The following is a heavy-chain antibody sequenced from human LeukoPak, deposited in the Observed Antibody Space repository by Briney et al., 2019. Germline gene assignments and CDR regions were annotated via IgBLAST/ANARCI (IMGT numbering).Heavy chain of an antibody. CDR1: GDSVSSNSAA. V-gene: IGHV6-1*01. J-gene: IGHJ5*02. CDR2: TYYRSKWYN. CDR3: TRASSSWYQGWFDP. D-gene: IGHD6-13*01. Sequence: SQTLSLTCAISGDSVSSNSAAWNWIRQSPSRGLEWLGRTYYRSKWYNDYAVSVKSRITINPDTSKNQFSLQLNSVTPEDTAVYYCTRASSSWYQGWFDPWGQGTLVTVSS.